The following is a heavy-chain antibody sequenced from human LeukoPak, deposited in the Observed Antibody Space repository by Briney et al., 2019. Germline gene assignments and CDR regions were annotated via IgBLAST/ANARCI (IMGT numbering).Heavy chain of an antibody. CDR2: FYASGTT. D-gene: IGHD6-13*01. Sequence: SETLSLTCTVSGGSIVSHYWNWIRQPAGRGLEWIGRFYASGTTNTSPSLKSRVTMSVDTSKNQFSLKLSSVTAADTAVHYCAKDSSTWGNLAGHFDSWGQGTLVTVSS. CDR1: GGSIVSHY. CDR3: AKDSSTWGNLAGHFDS. V-gene: IGHV4-4*07. J-gene: IGHJ4*02.